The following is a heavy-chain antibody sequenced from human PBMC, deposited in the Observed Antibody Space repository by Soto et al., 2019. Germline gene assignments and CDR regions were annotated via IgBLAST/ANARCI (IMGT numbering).Heavy chain of an antibody. J-gene: IGHJ4*02. CDR3: ARAPAYCGGDCFYFDY. V-gene: IGHV4-59*01. CDR1: GGSISSFY. D-gene: IGHD2-21*02. Sequence: NPSETLSLTCSVSGGSISSFYWSWIRQPPGKGLEWIGFIYKSGITNYNPSLKSRVTISVDMSKDQFSLKLRSVTAADTAVYYCARAPAYCGGDCFYFDYWGQGTLVTVSS. CDR2: IYKSGIT.